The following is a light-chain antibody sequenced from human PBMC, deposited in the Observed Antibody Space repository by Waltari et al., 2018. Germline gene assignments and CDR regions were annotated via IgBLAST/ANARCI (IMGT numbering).Light chain of an antibody. V-gene: IGLV2-8*01. J-gene: IGLJ2*01. CDR1: RSALGGLNY. Sequence: QSALTQPPSASGSPGQSVTISCTGTRSALGGLNYVSWYQQRPGKAPKLLIYEVTKRPSGVPDRFSGSKSANTASLTVSGLQAEDEADYYCSSYAGSNYVAFGGGTKLTVL. CDR3: SSYAGSNYVA. CDR2: EVT.